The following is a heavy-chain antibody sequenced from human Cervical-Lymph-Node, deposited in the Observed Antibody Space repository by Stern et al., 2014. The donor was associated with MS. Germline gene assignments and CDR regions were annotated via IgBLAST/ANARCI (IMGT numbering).Heavy chain of an antibody. J-gene: IGHJ5*02. D-gene: IGHD3-10*01. CDR3: ARGSGDNWFGP. Sequence: QDQLVQSGAEVKKPGSSVQVSCKASGGISWVRQAPGQGLEWMGGVIPFVGTSNYAQKFQGRVTITADTSTNTTYLHLSRLTSADTAVYYCARGSGDNWFGPWGQGTLVTVSS. V-gene: IGHV1-69*14. CDR2: VIPFVGTS. CDR1: GG.